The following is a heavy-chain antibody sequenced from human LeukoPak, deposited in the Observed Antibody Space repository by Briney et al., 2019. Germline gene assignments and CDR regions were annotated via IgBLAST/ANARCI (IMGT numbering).Heavy chain of an antibody. CDR1: GYTFTGYY. V-gene: IGHV1-2*04. Sequence: ASVTVSCKASGYTFTGYYMHWVRQAPGQGLEWMGWINPNSGGTNYAQKFRGWVTMTRDTSISTAYMELSRLRSDDTAVYYCARGLGYDILTGYAPPFDYWGQGTLVTVSS. D-gene: IGHD3-9*01. CDR2: INPNSGGT. CDR3: ARGLGYDILTGYAPPFDY. J-gene: IGHJ4*02.